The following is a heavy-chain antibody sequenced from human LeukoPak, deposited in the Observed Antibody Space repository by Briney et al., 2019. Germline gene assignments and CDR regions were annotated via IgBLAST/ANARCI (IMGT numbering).Heavy chain of an antibody. CDR2: FSSSSSYI. CDR3: ARDWPRDNDAFDI. V-gene: IGHV3-21*01. CDR1: GFTFSSYS. D-gene: IGHD2-21*02. Sequence: PGGSLRLSFPASGFTFSSYSMNWVRQAPGRGREGASSFSSSSSYIYYADSVKGRFTTTKNNAKNSLYLQMNSLRAENTAVYYCARDWPRDNDAFDIWGQGTMVTVSS. J-gene: IGHJ3*02.